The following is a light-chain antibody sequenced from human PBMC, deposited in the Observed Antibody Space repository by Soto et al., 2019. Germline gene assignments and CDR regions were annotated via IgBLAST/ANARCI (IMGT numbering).Light chain of an antibody. J-gene: IGLJ1*01. V-gene: IGLV2-14*01. Sequence: QSLLTQPASVSGSPGQSITIACTGTSSDVGGYKHVSWYQHHPGKAPKLMIYEVSNRPSGVSNRFSGSKSGYTASLTISGLQAEDEADYYCNSQRSSGTRVFGTGTKVTVL. CDR1: SSDVGGYKH. CDR2: EVS. CDR3: NSQRSSGTRV.